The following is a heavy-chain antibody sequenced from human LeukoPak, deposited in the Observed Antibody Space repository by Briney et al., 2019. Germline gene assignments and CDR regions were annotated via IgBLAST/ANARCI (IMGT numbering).Heavy chain of an antibody. CDR3: AHEWIQHLLGY. CDR1: GFTFSSYS. D-gene: IGHD5-18*01. CDR2: ISYDGSNK. J-gene: IGHJ4*02. Sequence: GGSLRLSCAASGFTFSSYSMNWVRQAPGKGLEWVAVISYDGSNKYYADSVRGRFTISRDNSKNTLHLQMNSLRAEDTAVYYCAHEWIQHLLGYWGQGTLVTVSS. V-gene: IGHV3-30*18.